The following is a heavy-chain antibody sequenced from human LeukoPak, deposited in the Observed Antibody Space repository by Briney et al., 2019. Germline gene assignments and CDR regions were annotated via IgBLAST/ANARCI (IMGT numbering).Heavy chain of an antibody. Sequence: SETPSLTCAVYGGSFSGYYWTWIRQPPGKGLEWIGEINHSGSTNYNPPLKSRVTISVDTSKNQFSLKLSSVTAADTAVYYCAIKDHYCSSTSCYDDWGQGTLVTVSS. V-gene: IGHV4-34*01. CDR3: AIKDHYCSSTSCYDD. CDR2: INHSGST. J-gene: IGHJ4*02. D-gene: IGHD2-2*01. CDR1: GGSFSGYY.